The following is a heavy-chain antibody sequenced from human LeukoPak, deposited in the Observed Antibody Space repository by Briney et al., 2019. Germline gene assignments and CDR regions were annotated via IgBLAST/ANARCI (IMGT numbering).Heavy chain of an antibody. CDR2: IGNSGSTI. CDR3: VKDNPLDY. Sequence: PGGSLRLSCAASGFTFSSYEMNWVRQAPGKGLEWVSYIGNSGSTIYYTDSVKGRFTISRDNAKNSLYLQMNSLRAEDTAVYYCVKDNPLDYWGQGTLVTVSS. V-gene: IGHV3-48*03. CDR1: GFTFSSYE. J-gene: IGHJ4*02. D-gene: IGHD1-14*01.